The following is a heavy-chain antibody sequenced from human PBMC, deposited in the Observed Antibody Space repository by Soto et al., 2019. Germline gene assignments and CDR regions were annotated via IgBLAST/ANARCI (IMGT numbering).Heavy chain of an antibody. V-gene: IGHV4-4*07. CDR1: GGSISGYY. Sequence: QVQLQESGPGLVKPSETLSLTCTVSGGSISGYYWSWIRQPAGKGLEWLGRIYTSGTTNYNPSLKSRITMSVDTSKHQFSLKLSSVTVAETAVYYCARDIAAAGMEDWFDPWGQGTLVTVSS. D-gene: IGHD6-13*01. CDR3: ARDIAAAGMEDWFDP. CDR2: IYTSGTT. J-gene: IGHJ5*02.